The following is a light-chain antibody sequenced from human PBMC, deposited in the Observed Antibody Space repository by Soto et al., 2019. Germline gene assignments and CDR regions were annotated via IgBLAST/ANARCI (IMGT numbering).Light chain of an antibody. CDR3: QQYNNWPPS. V-gene: IGKV3-15*01. CDR1: QSVSGN. Sequence: EIVMTQSPATLSVSPGERATLSCRASQSVSGNLAWYQQKPGQAPMLLIYGASTRATGIPARFSGSGSGTASTLTISSLQSEDFAVYYCQQYNNWPPSFGQGTKVEIK. J-gene: IGKJ1*01. CDR2: GAS.